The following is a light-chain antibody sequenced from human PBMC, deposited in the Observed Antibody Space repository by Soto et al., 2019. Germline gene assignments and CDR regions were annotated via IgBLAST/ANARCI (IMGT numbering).Light chain of an antibody. CDR1: SSDVGGYTY. J-gene: IGLJ1*01. V-gene: IGLV2-14*01. CDR2: EVS. CDR3: SSYASSSAYG. Sequence: QSALTQPASVSGSPGQSVTISCTGTSSDVGGYTYVSWYQQHPGKAPKLMIYEVSNRPSGVSNRFSGSKSGNTASPTISGLQAEDEADYYCSSYASSSAYGFGTGTKLTVL.